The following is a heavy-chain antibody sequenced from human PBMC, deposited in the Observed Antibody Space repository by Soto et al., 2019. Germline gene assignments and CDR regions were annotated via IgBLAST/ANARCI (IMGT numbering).Heavy chain of an antibody. CDR1: GYTFTSYD. J-gene: IGHJ4*02. V-gene: IGHV1-8*03. D-gene: IGHD1-26*01. CDR3: ARGVGSRRPDY. CDR2: MNPNIRNP. Sequence: QVQLVQSGAEVKKPGASVKVSCKASGYTFTSYDINWVRHATGQVLEWMGWMNPNIRNPGYAQKFQGRVTITRNTFISTVYMEPSSLRSEVTAVYYCARGVGSRRPDYWGQGTLVIVSS.